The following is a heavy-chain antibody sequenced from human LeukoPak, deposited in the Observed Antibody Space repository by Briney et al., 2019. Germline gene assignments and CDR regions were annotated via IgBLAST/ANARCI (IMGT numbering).Heavy chain of an antibody. CDR2: ISSSSSYI. V-gene: IGHV3-21*01. Sequence: GGSLRLSCAASGFTFSSYSMNWVRQAPGKGLEWVSSISSSSSYIYYADSVKGRFTISRDSAKNSLYLQMNSLRAEDTAVYYCAKDRWEIPRGPDYWGQGTLVTVSS. J-gene: IGHJ4*02. CDR1: GFTFSSYS. CDR3: AKDRWEIPRGPDY. D-gene: IGHD1-26*01.